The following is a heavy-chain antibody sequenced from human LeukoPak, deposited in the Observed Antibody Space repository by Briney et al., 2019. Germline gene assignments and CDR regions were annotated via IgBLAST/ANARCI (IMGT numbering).Heavy chain of an antibody. D-gene: IGHD2-15*01. CDR1: GFTFSRHW. Sequence: GGFLRLSCAASGFTFSRHWMYWVRQAPGKGLEWVANIKQDGSAKPYVDSVKGRFTISRDNAKNSLFLQMNSLRAEDTAVYYCARDNGWSADFWGQGTLVTVSS. CDR2: IKQDGSAK. V-gene: IGHV3-7*03. CDR3: ARDNGWSADF. J-gene: IGHJ4*02.